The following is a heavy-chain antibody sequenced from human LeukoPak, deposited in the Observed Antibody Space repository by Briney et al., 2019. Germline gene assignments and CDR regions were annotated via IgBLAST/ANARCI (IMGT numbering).Heavy chain of an antibody. J-gene: IGHJ5*02. Sequence: SETLSLTCTVSGGSISSYYWSWIRQPPGKGLEWIGYIYYSGSTNYNPSLKSRVTIPVDTSKDQFSLKLSSVTAADTAVYYCARVGIAAAESGDWFDPWGQGTLVTVSS. CDR1: GGSISSYY. D-gene: IGHD6-13*01. V-gene: IGHV4-59*01. CDR2: IYYSGST. CDR3: ARVGIAAAESGDWFDP.